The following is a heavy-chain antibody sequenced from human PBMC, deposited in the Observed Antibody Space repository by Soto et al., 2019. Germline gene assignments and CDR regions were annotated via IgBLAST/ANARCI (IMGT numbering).Heavy chain of an antibody. CDR2: IKSKSDGGTT. CDR3: TTETESSGYYYYGMDV. D-gene: IGHD3-22*01. V-gene: IGHV3-15*01. Sequence: VSLRLSCAASGFTFTNAWMSWVRQAPGKGLEWVGRIKSKSDGGTTEYAAPVKGRFTISRDDSKKTLYMQMNSLKIEDTAVYYCTTETESSGYYYYGMDVWGQGTTVTVSS. CDR1: GFTFTNAW. J-gene: IGHJ6*02.